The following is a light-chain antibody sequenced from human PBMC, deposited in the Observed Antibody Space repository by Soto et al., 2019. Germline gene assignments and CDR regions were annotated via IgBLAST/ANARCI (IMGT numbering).Light chain of an antibody. CDR1: ISDVGSYNL. Sequence: PSPACAVAGSTEQSIPISCTGTISDVGSYNLVSWYQHHSGKAPKLMVYEGIKRPSGVSNRFSGSKYGNTASLTISGRQAEAEADYYCCSYACSRTYVFGTGSKVT. V-gene: IGLV2-23*01. J-gene: IGLJ1*01. CDR3: CSYACSRTYV. CDR2: EGI.